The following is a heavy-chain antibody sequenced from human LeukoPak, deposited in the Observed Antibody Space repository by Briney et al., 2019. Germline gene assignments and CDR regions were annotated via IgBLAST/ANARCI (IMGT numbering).Heavy chain of an antibody. CDR3: ARDRDSSGWYLGAFDI. D-gene: IGHD6-19*01. Sequence: GRSLRLSCAASGFTFSSYAMHWVRQAPGKGLEWVAVISYDGSNKYYADSVKGRFTISRDNSKNTLYLQMNSLRAEDTAVYYCARDRDSSGWYLGAFDIWGQGTMVTVSP. CDR1: GFTFSSYA. CDR2: ISYDGSNK. J-gene: IGHJ3*02. V-gene: IGHV3-30-3*01.